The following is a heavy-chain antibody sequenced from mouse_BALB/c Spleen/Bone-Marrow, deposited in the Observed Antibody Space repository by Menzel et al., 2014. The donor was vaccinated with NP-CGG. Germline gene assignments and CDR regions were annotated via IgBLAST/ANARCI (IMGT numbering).Heavy chain of an antibody. CDR2: ISSGGST. D-gene: IGHD1-1*01. Sequence: EVQGVESGGGLVKPGGSLKLSCAASGFTFSSYAMSWVRRTPEKRLEWVASISSGGSTYYPDSVKGRFTISRDNARNILYLQMSSLRSEDTAMYYCARDGSSYYAMDYWGQGTSVTVSS. CDR3: ARDGSSYYAMDY. V-gene: IGHV5-6-5*01. CDR1: GFTFSSYA. J-gene: IGHJ4*01.